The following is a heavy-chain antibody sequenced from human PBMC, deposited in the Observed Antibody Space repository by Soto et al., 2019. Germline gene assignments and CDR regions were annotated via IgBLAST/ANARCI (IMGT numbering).Heavy chain of an antibody. J-gene: IGHJ6*02. Sequence: GGSLRLSCAASGFTFSSYAMSWVRQAPGKGLEWVSAISGSGGSTYYADSVKGRFTISRDNSKNTLYLQMNSLRAEDTAVYYCAKARGWPYYYGMDVWGQGTTVTVSS. D-gene: IGHD6-19*01. CDR2: ISGSGGST. CDR3: AKARGWPYYYGMDV. CDR1: GFTFSSYA. V-gene: IGHV3-23*01.